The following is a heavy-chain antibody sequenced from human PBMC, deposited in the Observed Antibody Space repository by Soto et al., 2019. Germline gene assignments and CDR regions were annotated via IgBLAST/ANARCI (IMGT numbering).Heavy chain of an antibody. CDR1: GFTVSDNY. V-gene: IGHV3-66*01. D-gene: IGHD2-8*02. J-gene: IGHJ6*03. CDR2: IYKSGNT. CDR3: ASTSSGLYYYYMNV. Sequence: WGSLRLSCATSGFTVSDNYMSWVRQAPGEGLEWVSLIYKSGNTYYADSVKGRFTISRDSSRNTLYLQMNSLRAEDTAVYYCASTSSGLYYYYMNVWGKGTTVTVSS.